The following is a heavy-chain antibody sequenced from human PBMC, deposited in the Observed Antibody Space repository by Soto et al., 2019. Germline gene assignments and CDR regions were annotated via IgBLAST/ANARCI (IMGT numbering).Heavy chain of an antibody. D-gene: IGHD6-19*01. Sequence: SETLSLTCAVYGGSFSGYYWSWIRQPPGKGLEWIGEINHSGSTNYNPSLKSRVTISVDTSKNQFSLKLSSVTAADTAVYYCARGQSGWAFDIWGQGTMVTVSS. V-gene: IGHV4-34*01. J-gene: IGHJ3*02. CDR3: ARGQSGWAFDI. CDR1: GGSFSGYY. CDR2: INHSGST.